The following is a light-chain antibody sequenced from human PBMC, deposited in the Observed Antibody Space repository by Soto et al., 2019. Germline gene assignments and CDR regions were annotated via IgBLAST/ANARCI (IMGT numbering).Light chain of an antibody. V-gene: IGKV3-20*01. J-gene: IGKJ3*01. CDR3: QHYGGSFI. Sequence: EIVLTQSPGTLSLSPGEGATVSCRVSQSINSKSLVWYQRKFGQAPRLLIYNTSSRATGIPDRFSGSGSGTDFTLSISRPEPEDFAVYYCQHYGGSFIFGPGTKVDFK. CDR1: QSINSKS. CDR2: NTS.